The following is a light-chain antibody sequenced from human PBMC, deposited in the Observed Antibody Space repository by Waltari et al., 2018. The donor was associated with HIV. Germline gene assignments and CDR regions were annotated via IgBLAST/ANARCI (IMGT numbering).Light chain of an antibody. J-gene: IGKJ1*01. V-gene: IGKV3-15*01. CDR3: QQYNKWPPWT. CDR1: QSVGSD. Sequence: EIVMRQSPATLAVSPGDRATLSCRASQSVGSDLAWYQQRPGQAPRLLIYGASTRATGIPARFSGGGSGTEFTLTISSLQSEDFATYYCQQYNKWPPWTFGQGTKVEVK. CDR2: GAS.